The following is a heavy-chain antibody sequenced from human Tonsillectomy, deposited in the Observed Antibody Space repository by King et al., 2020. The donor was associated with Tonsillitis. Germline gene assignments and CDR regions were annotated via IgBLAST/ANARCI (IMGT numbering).Heavy chain of an antibody. D-gene: IGHD6-19*01. CDR1: GFIFDDYA. J-gene: IGHJ4*02. CDR3: AKGRGPYSSGHIDY. V-gene: IGHV3-9*01. CDR2: IGWNRGSI. Sequence: VQLVESGGGLVQPGRSLRLSCAASGFIFDDYAMHWVRQAPGKGLEWVSGIGWNRGSIGYTDSVKGRFTISRDNAKNSLYLQMNSLRADDTALYYCAKGRGPYSSGHIDYWGQGTLVTVSS.